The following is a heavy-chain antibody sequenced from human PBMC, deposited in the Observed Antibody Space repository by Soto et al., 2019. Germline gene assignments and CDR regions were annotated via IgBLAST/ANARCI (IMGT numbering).Heavy chain of an antibody. CDR2: ISNSGGGT. CDR3: AKAFRGFFINFDN. V-gene: IGHV3-23*01. D-gene: IGHD2-8*01. J-gene: IGHJ4*02. CDR1: GFTFSSYA. Sequence: PGGSLRLSCAASGFTFSSYAMSWVRQAPGKGLEWVSAISNSGGGTYYADSVKGRFTISRDNSNNTLYLQMNSLRAEDTAVYYCAKAFRGFFINFDNWGQGTLVTVSS.